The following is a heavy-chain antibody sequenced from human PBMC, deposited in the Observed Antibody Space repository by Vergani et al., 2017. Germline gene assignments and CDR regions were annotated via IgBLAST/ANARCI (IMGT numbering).Heavy chain of an antibody. CDR3: AKGNPRAWGYYYAAAFDY. J-gene: IGHJ4*02. CDR2: ISGSGGST. D-gene: IGHD3-22*01. CDR1: GFTFSSYA. V-gene: IGHV3-23*04. Sequence: VQLVESGGGVVQPGRSLRLSCAASGFTFSSYAMSWVRQAPGKGLEWVSAISGSGGSTYYADSVKGRFTISRDNSKNTLYLQMNSLRAEDTAVYYCAKGNPRAWGYYYAAAFDYWGQGTLVNVSS.